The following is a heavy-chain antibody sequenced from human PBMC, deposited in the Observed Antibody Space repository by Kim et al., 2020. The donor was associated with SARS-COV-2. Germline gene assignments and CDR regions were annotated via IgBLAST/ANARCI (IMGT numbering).Heavy chain of an antibody. D-gene: IGHD3-22*01. Sequence: GGSLRLSCAASGFTFSSYSMNWVRQAPGKGLEWVSSISSSSSYIYYADSVKGRFTISRDNAKNSLYLQMNSLRAEDTAVYYCARDQPPYYYDSSGYYDYYYYYGMDVWGQGTTVTVSS. CDR3: ARDQPPYYYDSSGYYDYYYYYGMDV. CDR1: GFTFSSYS. CDR2: ISSSSSYI. V-gene: IGHV3-21*01. J-gene: IGHJ6*02.